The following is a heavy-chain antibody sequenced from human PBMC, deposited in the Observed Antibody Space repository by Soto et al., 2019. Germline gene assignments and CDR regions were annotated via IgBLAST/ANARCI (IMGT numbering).Heavy chain of an antibody. CDR1: GFTFSSYG. J-gene: IGHJ4*02. V-gene: IGHV3-30*18. CDR2: ISYDGSNK. CDR3: AKASTTVIPFDY. D-gene: IGHD4-17*01. Sequence: QVQLVESGGGVVQPGRSLRLSCAASGFTFSSYGMHWVRQAPGKGLEWVAVISYDGSNKYYADSVKGRFTISRDNSKNTLYLQMNSLRAEDTAVYYCAKASTTVIPFDYWGQGTLVTVSS.